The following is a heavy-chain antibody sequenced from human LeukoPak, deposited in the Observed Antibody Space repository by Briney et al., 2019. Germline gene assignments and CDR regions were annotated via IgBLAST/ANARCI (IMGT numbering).Heavy chain of an antibody. V-gene: IGHV1-69*04. Sequence: ASVKVSCKASGGTFSSYAISWVRQAPGQGLEWMGRIITILGIANYAQKFQGRVTITADKSTSTAYMELSSLRSEDTAVYYCARSGVVRGVRGAFDIWGQGTMVTVSS. CDR1: GGTFSSYA. J-gene: IGHJ3*02. D-gene: IGHD3-10*01. CDR3: ARSGVVRGVRGAFDI. CDR2: IITILGIA.